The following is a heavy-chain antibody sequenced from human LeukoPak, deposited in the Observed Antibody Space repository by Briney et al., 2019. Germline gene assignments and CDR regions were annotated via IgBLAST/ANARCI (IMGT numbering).Heavy chain of an antibody. CDR1: GFTFSTYW. D-gene: IGHD5-18*01. V-gene: IGHV3-7*01. Sequence: GGSLRLSCAASGFTFSTYWMSWVRQAPGKGLEWVANIKEDESEKYYVDFVKGRFTISRDNAKNSLYLEVNSLRAEDTAVYYCARAYSGYTYGYHYWGQGTLVTVSS. CDR3: ARAYSGYTYGYHY. J-gene: IGHJ4*02. CDR2: IKEDESEK.